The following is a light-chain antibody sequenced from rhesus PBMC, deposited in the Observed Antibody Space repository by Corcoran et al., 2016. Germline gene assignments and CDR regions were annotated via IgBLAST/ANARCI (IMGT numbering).Light chain of an antibody. V-gene: IGKV4-1*01. CDR2: WAA. CDR3: QQYYSAPYS. Sequence: DIVMTQSPDSLAVSLGERVTINCKSSQSLLYSSNNKNYLAWYQQKPGKAPKLLIYWAATRESGVPNRVSGSGSGTDFTLTISGMQAEDVAVYYCQQYYSAPYSFGQGTKVEIK. CDR1: QSLLYSSNNKNY. J-gene: IGKJ2*01.